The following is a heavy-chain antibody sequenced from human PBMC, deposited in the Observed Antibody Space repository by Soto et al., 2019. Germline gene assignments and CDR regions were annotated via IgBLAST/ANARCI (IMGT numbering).Heavy chain of an antibody. CDR3: ARNYYDSSGYAFDY. J-gene: IGHJ4*02. V-gene: IGHV3-53*02. Sequence: EVQLVETGGGLIQPGGSLRLSCAASGFTVSSNYMSWVRQAPGKGLEWVSVIYSGGSTYYADSVKGRFTISRDNSKNTLYLQMNSLRAEDTAVYYCARNYYDSSGYAFDYWGQGTLVTVSS. CDR1: GFTVSSNY. D-gene: IGHD3-22*01. CDR2: IYSGGST.